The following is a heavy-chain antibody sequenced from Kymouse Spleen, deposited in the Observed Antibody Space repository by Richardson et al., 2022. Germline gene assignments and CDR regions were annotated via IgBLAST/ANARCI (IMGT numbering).Heavy chain of an antibody. CDR3: ARGWGQLVQGFDY. J-gene: IGHJ4*02. D-gene: IGHD6-6*01. Sequence: QLQLQESGPGLVKPSETLSLTCTVSGGSISSSSYYWGWIRQPPGKGLEWIGSIYYSGSTYYNPSLKSRVTISVDTSKNQFSLKLSSVTAADTAVYYCARGWGQLVQGFDYWGQGTLVTVSS. CDR2: IYYSGST. V-gene: IGHV4-39*01. CDR1: GGSISSSSYY.